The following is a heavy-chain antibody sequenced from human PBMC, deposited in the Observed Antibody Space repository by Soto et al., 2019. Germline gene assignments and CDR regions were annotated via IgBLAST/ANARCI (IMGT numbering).Heavy chain of an antibody. D-gene: IGHD5-18*01. V-gene: IGHV1-18*01. CDR1: GYTFTSYG. Sequence: GASVKVSCKASGYTFTSYGISWVRQAPGQGLEWMGWISAYNGNTNYAQKLQGRVTMTTDTSTSTAYMELRSLRSDDTAVYYCARETMWIQLCLPSSIIAAAGIGWFDPWGQGTLVTVSS. J-gene: IGHJ5*02. CDR3: ARETMWIQLCLPSSIIAAAGIGWFDP. CDR2: ISAYNGNT.